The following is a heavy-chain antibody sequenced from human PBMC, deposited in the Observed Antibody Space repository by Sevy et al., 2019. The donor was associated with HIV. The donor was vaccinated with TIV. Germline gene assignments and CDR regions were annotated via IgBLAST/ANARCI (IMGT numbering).Heavy chain of an antibody. D-gene: IGHD6-13*01. V-gene: IGHV3-7*01. J-gene: IGHJ4*02. CDR1: GFKFNSYW. CDR3: VRAIATVDSF. CDR2: INQDATAN. Sequence: GGSLILSCVVSGFKFNSYWMLWVRQAPGKGLEWVANINQDATANFYADSVRGRFIISRDNVRNSVSLQMNILRVEDTALYYCVRAIATVDSFWGQGTLVTVSS.